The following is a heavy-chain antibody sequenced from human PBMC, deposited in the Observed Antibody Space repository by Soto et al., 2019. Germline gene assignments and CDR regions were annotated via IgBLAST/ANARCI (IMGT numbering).Heavy chain of an antibody. D-gene: IGHD4-4*01. CDR1: GFTFSSSG. J-gene: IGHJ4*02. CDR2: ISSSSSYI. CDR3: ARAHSNRPTDY. V-gene: IGHV3-21*01. Sequence: GGSLRLSCAASGFTFSSSGMHWVRQAPGKGLEWVSSISSSSSYIYYADSVKGRFTISRDNAKNSLYLQMNSLRAEDTAVYYCARAHSNRPTDYWGQGTLVTVSS.